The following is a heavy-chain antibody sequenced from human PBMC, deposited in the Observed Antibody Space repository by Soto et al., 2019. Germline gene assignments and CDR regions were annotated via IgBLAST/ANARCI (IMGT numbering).Heavy chain of an antibody. CDR1: GDSSSTYY. CDR3: ARSYCAYFVGCNWFAP. D-gene: IGHD2-21*01. V-gene: IGHV4-59*01. J-gene: IGHJ5*02. Sequence: QVQLQESGPGLVKSSETLSLTCSVSGDSSSTYYWGWIRQPPGKGLEWIGYINYSGRSNHNPSLKSRLSISEDASKNQVSRKLPSVPAPDTAVYYCARSYCAYFVGCNWFAPWGQGTLVVVPS. CDR2: INYSGRS.